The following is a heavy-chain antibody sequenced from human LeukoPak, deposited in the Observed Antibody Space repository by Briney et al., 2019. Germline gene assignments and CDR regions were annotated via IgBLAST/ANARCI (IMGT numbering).Heavy chain of an antibody. V-gene: IGHV3-23*01. CDR2: ISGTGDST. CDR1: GVSFRDYG. CDR3: ASMRGYFEY. J-gene: IGHJ4*02. Sequence: PGGYLRLSCAASGVSFRDYGMAGVRDAPGKGLEWDSAISGTGDSTYYADSVKGRFTISRDTSKNTLYLQMNSLRAEDTAVYYCASMRGYFEYWGQGTLVTVSS.